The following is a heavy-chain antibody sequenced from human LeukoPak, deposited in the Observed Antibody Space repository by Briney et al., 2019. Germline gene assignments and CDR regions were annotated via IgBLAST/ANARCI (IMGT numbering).Heavy chain of an antibody. Sequence: ASVKVSCKASGYTFTSYGISWVRQAPGQGLEWMGWISAYNGNTNYAQKLQGRVTMTRDTSISTAYMELSRLRSDDTAVYYCARGQQNYYYYYMDVWGKGTTVTVSS. V-gene: IGHV1-18*01. CDR3: ARGQQNYYYYYMDV. CDR2: ISAYNGNT. J-gene: IGHJ6*03. D-gene: IGHD6-13*01. CDR1: GYTFTSYG.